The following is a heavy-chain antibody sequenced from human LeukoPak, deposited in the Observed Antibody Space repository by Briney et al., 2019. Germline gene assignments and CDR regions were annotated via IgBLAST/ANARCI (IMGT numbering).Heavy chain of an antibody. CDR3: ARERSHCSSTTCAYYSYYMGV. CDR1: GFTFSDYY. Sequence: PGGSLRLSCAASGFTFSDYYMHWIRQAPGKGLEWVSYISPSNNTYYTDSVKGRFTISRGNAKNSLYLQMNSLGAEDTAVYYCARERSHCSSTTCAYYSYYMGVWGKGTTVTVSS. V-gene: IGHV3-69-1*02. D-gene: IGHD2-2*01. J-gene: IGHJ6*03. CDR2: ISPSNNT.